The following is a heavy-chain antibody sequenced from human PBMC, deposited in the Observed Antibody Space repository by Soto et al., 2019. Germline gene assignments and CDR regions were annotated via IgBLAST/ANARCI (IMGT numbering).Heavy chain of an antibody. CDR3: ARDQTAGDWFDP. V-gene: IGHV3-74*01. Sequence: EVQLVESGGGLVQLGGSLRLSCAASGFTFSSYWMHWVRQAPGKGLVWVSRINSDGSSTNYADSVKGRFTISRDNAKNTLYLQMNSLRAEDTAVYYCARDQTAGDWFDPWGQGTLVTVSS. D-gene: IGHD2-21*02. J-gene: IGHJ5*02. CDR2: INSDGSST. CDR1: GFTFSSYW.